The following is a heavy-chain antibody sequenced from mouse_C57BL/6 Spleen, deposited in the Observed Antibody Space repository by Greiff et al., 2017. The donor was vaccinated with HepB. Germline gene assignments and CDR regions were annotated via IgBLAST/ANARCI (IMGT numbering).Heavy chain of an antibody. J-gene: IGHJ3*01. CDR2: ISGGGGNT. V-gene: IGHV5-9*01. CDR1: GFTFSSYT. D-gene: IGHD2-4*01. CDR3: ARIYYDYPWFAY. Sequence: EVKLQESGGGLVKPGGSLKLSCAASGFTFSSYTMSWVRQTPEKRLEWVATISGGGGNTYYPDSVKGRFTISRDNAKNTLYLQMSSLRSEDTALYYCARIYYDYPWFAYGGQGTLGTVSA.